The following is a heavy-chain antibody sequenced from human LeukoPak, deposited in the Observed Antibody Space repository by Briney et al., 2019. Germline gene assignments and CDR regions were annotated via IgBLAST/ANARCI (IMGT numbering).Heavy chain of an antibody. CDR1: GFTFSSYE. V-gene: IGHV3-48*03. CDR3: ARDSPTAPNFDC. J-gene: IGHJ4*02. Sequence: PGGSLRLSCAASGFTFSSYEMNWVRQAPGKGLEWVSYISSSGSTIYYADSVKGRFTISRDNAKNSLYLQMNRLRAEDTALYYCARDSPTAPNFDCWGRGTLVTVSS. CDR2: ISSSGSTI.